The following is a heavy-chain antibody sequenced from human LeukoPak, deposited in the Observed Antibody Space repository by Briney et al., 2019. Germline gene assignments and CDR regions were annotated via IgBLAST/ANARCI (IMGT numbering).Heavy chain of an antibody. Sequence: SETLSLTCTLSGGSISTYYWRWIRHPAGEGREWLGYIYYSGTTNYNPSLKSRVTISVDTSKNQFSLNLRSVTAADTAVYYCARSLGTYYYDISGFVYFHHWGQGTLVTVSS. D-gene: IGHD3-22*01. CDR2: IYYSGTT. CDR1: GGSISTYY. J-gene: IGHJ1*01. CDR3: ARSLGTYYYDISGFVYFHH. V-gene: IGHV4-59*01.